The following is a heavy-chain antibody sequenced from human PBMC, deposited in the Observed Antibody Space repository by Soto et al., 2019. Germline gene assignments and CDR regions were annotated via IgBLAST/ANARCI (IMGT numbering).Heavy chain of an antibody. J-gene: IGHJ6*02. Sequence: SLRLSCAASGFTVSSNYMSWVRQAPGKGLEWDSVIYSGGSTYYADSVKGRFTISRDNSKNTLYLQMNSLRAEDTAVYYCAIPIVGATWDYYYGMDGWGQGNTVTCSS. CDR3: AIPIVGATWDYYYGMDG. CDR2: IYSGGST. V-gene: IGHV3-53*01. D-gene: IGHD1-26*01. CDR1: GFTVSSNY.